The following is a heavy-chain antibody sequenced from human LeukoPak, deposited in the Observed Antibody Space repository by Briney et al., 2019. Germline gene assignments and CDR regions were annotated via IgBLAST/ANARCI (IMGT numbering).Heavy chain of an antibody. V-gene: IGHV3-23*01. CDR2: VSAGGGST. Sequence: GGSLRLACAASGFTFSGYGMTWVRQAPGKGLEWVSTVSAGGGSTYYADSVKGRFTISRDNPKNTLHLQMNSLRAEDTAVYYCSKRLYGSGGYYHFDYWGQGTLVTVSS. D-gene: IGHD3-10*01. CDR1: GFTFSGYG. J-gene: IGHJ4*02. CDR3: SKRLYGSGGYYHFDY.